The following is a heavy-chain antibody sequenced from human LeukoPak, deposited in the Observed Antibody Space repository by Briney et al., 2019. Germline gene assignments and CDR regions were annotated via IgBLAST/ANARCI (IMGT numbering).Heavy chain of an antibody. D-gene: IGHD3-22*01. CDR3: AKPSNNYYDSSGYFDY. CDR2: ISGSGGST. Sequence: GGSLRLSCAASGFTFSSYAMSWVRQAPGKGLEWVSAISGSGGSTYYADSVKGRFTISRDNSKHTLYLQMNSLRAEDTAVYYCAKPSNNYYDSSGYFDYWGQGTLVTVSS. CDR1: GFTFSSYA. J-gene: IGHJ4*02. V-gene: IGHV3-23*01.